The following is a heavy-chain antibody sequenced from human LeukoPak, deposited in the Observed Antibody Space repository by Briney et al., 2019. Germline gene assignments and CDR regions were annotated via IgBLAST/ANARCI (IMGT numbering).Heavy chain of an antibody. J-gene: IGHJ4*02. CDR2: INPSGGST. CDR1: GYTFTSYY. CDR3: ARGSYYYDSSGYYPFDY. Sequence: ASVKVSCKASGYTFTSYYMHWVRQAPGQGLEWMGIINPSGGSTSNAQKFQGRVTMTRDTSTSTVYMELSSLRSEDTAVYYCARGSYYYDSSGYYPFDYWGQGTLVTVSS. D-gene: IGHD3-22*01. V-gene: IGHV1-46*01.